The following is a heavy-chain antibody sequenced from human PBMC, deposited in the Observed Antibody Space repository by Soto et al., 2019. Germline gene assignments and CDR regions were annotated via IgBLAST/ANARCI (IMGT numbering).Heavy chain of an antibody. D-gene: IGHD3-10*01. J-gene: IGHJ5*02. CDR2: IGTLADT. Sequence: PGASLRLSCVASGFPFRTYDRYWAREAAGKGLEWISGIGTLADTFYADSVKDRFIISRDNARNSLYLKMNSLRPDDTVVYFCARGRSNDFGSSPPPRFDPWGQGTLVTVSS. V-gene: IGHV3-13*01. CDR1: GFPFRTYD. CDR3: ARGRSNDFGSSPPPRFDP.